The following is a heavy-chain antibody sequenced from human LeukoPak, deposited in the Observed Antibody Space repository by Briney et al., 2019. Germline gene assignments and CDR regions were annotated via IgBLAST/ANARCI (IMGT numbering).Heavy chain of an antibody. Sequence: HPGGSLRLSCAASGFTFSSYEMNWVRQAPGKGLEWVSYISSSGSTIYYADSVKGRFTISRDNAKNSLYLQMNSLRAEDMALYYCAEDIGDGYNSGWYFDYWGQGTLVTVSS. CDR1: GFTFSSYE. V-gene: IGHV3-48*03. D-gene: IGHD5-24*01. CDR2: ISSSGSTI. J-gene: IGHJ4*02. CDR3: AEDIGDGYNSGWYFDY.